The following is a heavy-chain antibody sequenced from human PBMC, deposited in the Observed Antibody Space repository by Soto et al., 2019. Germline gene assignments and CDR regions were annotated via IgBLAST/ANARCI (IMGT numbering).Heavy chain of an antibody. D-gene: IGHD6-13*01. Sequence: PGGSLRLSCAASGFSFSSYAMSWVRQAPGKGLEWVSAISGSGGSTYYADSVKGRFTISRDNSKNTLYLQMNSLRAEDTAVYYCAKDSLQEAAAGMVLYYYGMDVWGQGTTVTVSS. CDR1: GFSFSSYA. CDR2: ISGSGGST. V-gene: IGHV3-23*01. CDR3: AKDSLQEAAAGMVLYYYGMDV. J-gene: IGHJ6*02.